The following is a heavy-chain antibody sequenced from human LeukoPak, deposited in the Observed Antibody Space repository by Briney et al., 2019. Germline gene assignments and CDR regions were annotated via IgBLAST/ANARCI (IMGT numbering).Heavy chain of an antibody. CDR1: GFTLSNYG. CDR3: AKDLNYPRG. D-gene: IGHD1-7*01. Sequence: GGSLRLSCAASGFTLSNYGMHWVRQAPGKGLEWVAIIWYDGSNKYYADSVKGRFTISRDNSKNTLYLQMNSLRAEDTAIYYCAKDLNYPRGWGQGTLVTVSS. J-gene: IGHJ4*02. V-gene: IGHV3-33*06. CDR2: IWYDGSNK.